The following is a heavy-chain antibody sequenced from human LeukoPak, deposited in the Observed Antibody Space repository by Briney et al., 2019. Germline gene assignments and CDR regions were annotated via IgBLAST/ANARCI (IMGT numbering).Heavy chain of an antibody. D-gene: IGHD5-18*01. CDR2: IYYSGST. J-gene: IGHJ6*03. CDR1: GGSIRSYY. V-gene: IGHV4-59*01. Sequence: SETLSLTCTVSGGSIRSYYWSWIRQPPGKGLEWIAYIYYSGSTNYNPSLKSRVTISVDTSKNQFSLKPSSVTAADTAVYYCAGGYSYGSTYYYMDVWGKGTTVTISS. CDR3: AGGYSYGSTYYYMDV.